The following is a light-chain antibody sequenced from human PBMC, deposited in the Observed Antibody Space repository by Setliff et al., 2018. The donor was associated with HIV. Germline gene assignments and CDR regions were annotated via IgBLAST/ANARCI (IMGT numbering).Light chain of an antibody. V-gene: IGLV2-23*02. J-gene: IGLJ2*01. CDR3: ASYVGSDSWI. Sequence: QSALAQPASVSGSPGQSITISCTGSSSDIGNYESVSWYQQLPGEVPKLVIYVVTKRPSGVSNRFSASKSGNTASLTISWLQNDDEAHYYRASYVGSDSWIFGGGTKVTVL. CDR2: VVT. CDR1: SSDIGNYES.